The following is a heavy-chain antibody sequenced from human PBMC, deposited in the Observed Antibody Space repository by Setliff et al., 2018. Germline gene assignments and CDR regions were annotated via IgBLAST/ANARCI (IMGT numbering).Heavy chain of an antibody. D-gene: IGHD2-2*01. CDR3: ARPIESSRWHPFDS. Sequence: GASLKISCRGSEYSFIDYWISWVRQKPGGGLEWMGKVDPSDSYATYGPSFQGHVIISVDTSINTVYLQWSRLEASDSGIYYCARPIESSRWHPFDSWGQGTLVTVS. CDR1: EYSFIDYW. V-gene: IGHV5-10-1*01. CDR2: VDPSDSYA. J-gene: IGHJ5*01.